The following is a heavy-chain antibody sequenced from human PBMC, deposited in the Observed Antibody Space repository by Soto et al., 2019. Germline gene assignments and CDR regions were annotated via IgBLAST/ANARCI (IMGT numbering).Heavy chain of an antibody. V-gene: IGHV3-74*01. Sequence: QPGGSLRLSXAASGFTFSSYWMHWVRQAPGKGLVWVSRINSDGSSTSYADSVKGRFTISRDNAKNTLYLQMNSLRAEDTAVYYCARDPHDSSGYYDVHFDYWGQGTLVTVSS. J-gene: IGHJ4*02. CDR3: ARDPHDSSGYYDVHFDY. CDR1: GFTFSSYW. D-gene: IGHD3-22*01. CDR2: INSDGSST.